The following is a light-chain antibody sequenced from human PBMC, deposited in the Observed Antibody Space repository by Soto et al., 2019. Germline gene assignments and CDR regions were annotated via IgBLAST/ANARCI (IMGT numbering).Light chain of an antibody. J-gene: IGLJ3*02. V-gene: IGLV7-46*01. CDR1: TGPVTSGQY. CDR2: DTT. CDR3: LLSFGGARV. Sequence: QAVVTQEPSLTVSPGGTVTLTCGSSTGPVTSGQYPYWFQQKPGQAPRTLIYDTTNRHSWTPARFSGSLLGGKAALTLSGAQPEEEAVFYCLLSFGGARVFGGGTKVTVL.